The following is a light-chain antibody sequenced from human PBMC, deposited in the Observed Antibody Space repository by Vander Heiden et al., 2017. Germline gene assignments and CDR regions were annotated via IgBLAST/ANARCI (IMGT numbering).Light chain of an antibody. J-gene: IGKJ5*01. CDR2: DAS. CDR1: QTIFNY. Sequence: DIQLTQSPSSLSASVGDGVPITCRASQTIFNYVNWYQQKPGKAPKLLIYDASNLESGVPSRFSGSGSGTDFTLTISSLQPEDFATYSCQQSYNTPITFGQGTRLEIK. V-gene: IGKV1-39*01. CDR3: QQSYNTPIT.